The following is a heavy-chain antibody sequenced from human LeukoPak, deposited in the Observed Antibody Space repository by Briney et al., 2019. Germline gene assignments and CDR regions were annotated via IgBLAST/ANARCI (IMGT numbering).Heavy chain of an antibody. Sequence: TSQTLSLTCTVSGNSISSGDNYWSWIRQPAGKGLEWIGRIYTSGSTNYNPSLKSRVTISGDTSKNQFSLRLSSVTAADTAVYYCARASYSYDINGWVPFDYWGQGTLVTVSS. CDR3: ARASYSYDINGWVPFDY. D-gene: IGHD3-22*01. J-gene: IGHJ4*02. CDR2: IYTSGST. CDR1: GNSISSGDNY. V-gene: IGHV4-61*02.